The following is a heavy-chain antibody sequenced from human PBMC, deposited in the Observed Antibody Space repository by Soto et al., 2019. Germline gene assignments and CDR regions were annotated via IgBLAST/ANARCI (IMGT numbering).Heavy chain of an antibody. V-gene: IGHV1-18*01. CDR2: ISAYNGTT. J-gene: IGHJ4*02. Sequence: QVQLVQSGAEVKKPGASVKVSCKASGYTFTSYHITWVRQAPGQGLEWMGWISAYNGTTNYAQKPQGRATMTTDPSTSTAHMKLRSLSSDDTAMYYFARDSAPPREWGQGTLVTVSS. CDR3: ARDSAPPRE. CDR1: GYTFTSYH.